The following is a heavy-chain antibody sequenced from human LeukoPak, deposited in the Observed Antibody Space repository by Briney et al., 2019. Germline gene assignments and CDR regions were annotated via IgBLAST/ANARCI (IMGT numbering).Heavy chain of an antibody. D-gene: IGHD1-26*01. Sequence: GGSLRLSCAASGFTFSSYGMHWVRQAPGKGLEWVAVISYDGSNKYYADSVKGRFTISRDNSKNTLYLQMNSLRAEDTAVYYCARDKVGAGWVLAFDIWGQGTMVTVS. V-gene: IGHV3-30*03. CDR2: ISYDGSNK. CDR3: ARDKVGAGWVLAFDI. CDR1: GFTFSSYG. J-gene: IGHJ3*02.